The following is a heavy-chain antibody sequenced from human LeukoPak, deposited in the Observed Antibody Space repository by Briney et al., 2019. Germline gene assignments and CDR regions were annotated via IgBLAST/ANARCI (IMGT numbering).Heavy chain of an antibody. Sequence: PGGSLRLSCAASGFDFSTYGMHWVRQAPGKGVEWVAVIWFDGSIQYSADSVKGRFTISRDNSKNTLFLQMNSLRAEDTAVYYCAKEGGSFYYYYYMDVWGKGTTVTVSS. J-gene: IGHJ6*03. CDR1: GFDFSTYG. D-gene: IGHD1-26*01. CDR2: IWFDGSIQ. V-gene: IGHV3-33*06. CDR3: AKEGGSFYYYYYMDV.